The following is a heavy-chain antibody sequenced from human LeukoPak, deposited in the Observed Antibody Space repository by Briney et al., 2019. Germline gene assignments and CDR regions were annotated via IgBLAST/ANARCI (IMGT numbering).Heavy chain of an antibody. D-gene: IGHD3-10*01. Sequence: GGSLRLSCAASGFTLSSYVMNWVRQTPGKGLEWVSGISGSGGSTYYADSVRGRFTISRDSAKNSLYLQMNSLRAEDTALYYCARALWSGHIYYGMDVWGQGTTVTVSS. CDR2: ISGSGGST. CDR1: GFTLSSYV. V-gene: IGHV3-23*01. J-gene: IGHJ6*02. CDR3: ARALWSGHIYYGMDV.